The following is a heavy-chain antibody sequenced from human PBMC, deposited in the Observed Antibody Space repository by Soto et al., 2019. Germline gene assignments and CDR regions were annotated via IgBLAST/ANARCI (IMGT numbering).Heavy chain of an antibody. CDR3: AKAIEASVTGDSFDI. CDR1: GFTFRTYA. V-gene: IGHV3-23*01. CDR2: VTSSGSNT. Sequence: EVQLLESGGGLVQPGGSLRLSCAASGFTFRTYAMTWVRQAPGKGLEWVSSVTSSGSNTYHADSVKGRFTISRDNTKNMLFLKMNSLRAEATGLYYCAKAIEASVTGDSFDIWGQGTMVTVSS. J-gene: IGHJ3*02.